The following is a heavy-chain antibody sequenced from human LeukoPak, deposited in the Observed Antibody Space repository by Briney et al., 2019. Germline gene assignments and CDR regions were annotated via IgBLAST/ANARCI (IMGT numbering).Heavy chain of an antibody. V-gene: IGHV7-4-1*02. J-gene: IGHJ4*02. CDR3: ARVGDQWLATGFFDY. CDR2: INTNTGNP. Sequence: ASVKVSCKASGYTFTSYAMNWVRQAPGQGLEWMGWINTNTGNPTYAQGFTGRFVFSLDTSVSTAYLQISSLKAEDTAVYYCARVGDQWLATGFFDYWGQGTLVTVSS. CDR1: GYTFTSYA. D-gene: IGHD6-19*01.